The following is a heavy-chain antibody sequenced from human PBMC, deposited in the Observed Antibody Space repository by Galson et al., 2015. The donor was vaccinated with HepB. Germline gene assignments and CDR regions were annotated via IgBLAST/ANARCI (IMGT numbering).Heavy chain of an antibody. Sequence: SLRLSCAASGFTFSGAAMHWVRQAPGKGLEWVSSISSSSSYIYYADSVKGRFTISRDNAKNSLYLQMNSLRAEDTAVYYCARPSGEWELSVFDYWGQGTLVTVSS. V-gene: IGHV3-21*01. CDR3: ARPSGEWELSVFDY. CDR2: ISSSSSYI. D-gene: IGHD1-26*01. CDR1: GFTFSGAA. J-gene: IGHJ4*02.